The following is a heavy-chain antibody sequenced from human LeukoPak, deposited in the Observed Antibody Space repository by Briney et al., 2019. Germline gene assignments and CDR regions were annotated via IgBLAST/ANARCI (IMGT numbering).Heavy chain of an antibody. CDR1: GGSITSTNYY. D-gene: IGHD6-19*01. CDR2: IYYSGAT. J-gene: IGHJ4*02. Sequence: SETLSLTCTVSGGSITSTNYYWGWIRRPPGKGLEWIGSIYYSGATFYNPSLRSRVTISVDTSKNQFSLKLSSVTAADTAVYYCARLIPFGGWLYYFDFWGQGTLVTVSS. V-gene: IGHV4-39*01. CDR3: ARLIPFGGWLYYFDF.